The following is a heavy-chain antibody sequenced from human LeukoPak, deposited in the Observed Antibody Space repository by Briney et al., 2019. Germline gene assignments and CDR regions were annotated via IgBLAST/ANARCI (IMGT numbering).Heavy chain of an antibody. V-gene: IGHV5-51*01. D-gene: IGHD3-3*01. CDR2: IYPGDSDT. CDR3: AGYDFWSGYSLDP. CDR1: GYSFTSYW. Sequence: GESLKISCMGSGYSFTSYWIGWVRQMPGKGLEWMGIIYPGDSDTRYSPSFQGQVTISADKSISTAYLQWSSLKASDTAMYYCAGYDFWSGYSLDPWGQGTLVTVSS. J-gene: IGHJ5*02.